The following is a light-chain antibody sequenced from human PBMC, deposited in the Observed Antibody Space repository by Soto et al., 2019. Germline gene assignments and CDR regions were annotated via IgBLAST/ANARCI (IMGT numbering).Light chain of an antibody. CDR3: QQYGSSPYT. V-gene: IGKV3-20*01. Sequence: EIVLTQSPGTLSLSPGERATLSCRASQSVSSSYLAWYQQKPGQAPRLLIYGASSRATGIPDRFSGSGSGTYFTRTISRLGPEDFAVYYCQQYGSSPYTFGQGTKLEIK. J-gene: IGKJ2*01. CDR2: GAS. CDR1: QSVSSSY.